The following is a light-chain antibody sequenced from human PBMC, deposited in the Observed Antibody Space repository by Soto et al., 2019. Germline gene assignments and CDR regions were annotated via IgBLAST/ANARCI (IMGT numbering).Light chain of an antibody. CDR2: AAS. CDR1: GIGLF. CDR3: QKYNSAPLT. J-gene: IGKJ4*01. Sequence: LQMTQSPSFLSSTFRNRVNNTFPAESGIGLFLAWFQQRPGNTPKLLIYAASTLQSGVPSRFSGSGSGTDFTLTISSLQPEDVATYYCQKYNSAPLTFGGGTRVEIK. V-gene: IGKV1-27*01.